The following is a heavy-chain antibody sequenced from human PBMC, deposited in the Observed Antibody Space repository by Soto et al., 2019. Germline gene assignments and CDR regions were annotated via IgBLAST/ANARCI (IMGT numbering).Heavy chain of an antibody. CDR1: GYTFTSYA. V-gene: IGHV1-46*01. CDR2: INPSGGGT. J-gene: IGHJ4*02. CDR3: ARESTLAY. Sequence: ASVKVSCKASGYTFTSYAIHWVRQAPGQGLEWMGIINPSGGGTSYAQKFQGRVTMTRDTSTSAVYMELSSLRSEDTAVYYCARESTLAYWGQGTLVTVSS.